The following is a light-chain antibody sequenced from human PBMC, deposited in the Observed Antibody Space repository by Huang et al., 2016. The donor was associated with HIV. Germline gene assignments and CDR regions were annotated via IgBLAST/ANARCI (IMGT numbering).Light chain of an antibody. J-gene: IGKJ3*01. CDR2: STS. Sequence: DIQMTQSPSSLSAFVGDSVTITCRASQNIDIHLNWYQQKPGMAPKLLIYSTSSLHSGVPSRFSGSGSGTDFTLTINSLQPEDSAIYSCQRSHTTPRVTFGPGTKIHI. V-gene: IGKV1-39*01. CDR3: QRSHTTPRVT. CDR1: QNIDIH.